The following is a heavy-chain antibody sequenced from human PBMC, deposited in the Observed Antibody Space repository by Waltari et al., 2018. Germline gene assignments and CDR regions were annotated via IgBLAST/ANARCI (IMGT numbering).Heavy chain of an antibody. D-gene: IGHD6-6*01. CDR3: ARDPIFSSSSGGFDY. CDR2: IHNTGST. Sequence: QVQLQESGPGLVKPSETLSLTCAVSGGSVSGTRYYWSWIRQPPGKGLEWIGYIHNTGSTNYNPARNSRVTLSADASKNHFSLKLTSVTAADTAVYYCARDPIFSSSSGGFDYWGQGTLVTVSS. V-gene: IGHV4-61*01. CDR1: GGSVSGTRYY. J-gene: IGHJ4*02.